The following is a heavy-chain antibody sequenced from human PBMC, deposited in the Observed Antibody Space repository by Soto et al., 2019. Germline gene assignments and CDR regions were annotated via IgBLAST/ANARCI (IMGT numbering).Heavy chain of an antibody. Sequence: EVQLVESGGGMVQPGGSLRVSCAASGFTLSSYSMHWVSQAPVKGLEWVSYISGSGGTIYYADSVKGRFTISRDNAKNSLSVQMNSLRDEDTAVYFCARETGLRSSGWSYYFDFWGQGTRVTVSS. CDR2: ISGSGGTI. V-gene: IGHV3-48*02. D-gene: IGHD6-19*01. J-gene: IGHJ4*02. CDR3: ARETGLRSSGWSYYFDF. CDR1: GFTLSSYS.